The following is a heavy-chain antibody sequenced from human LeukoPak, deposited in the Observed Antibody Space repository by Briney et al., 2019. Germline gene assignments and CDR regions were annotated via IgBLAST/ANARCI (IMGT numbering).Heavy chain of an antibody. Sequence: SETLSLTCTVSGGSISSGSYYWSWIRQPAGKGLEWIGRIYTSGSTNYNPSLKSRVTISVDTSKNQFSLKLSSVTAADTAVYYCARAGYWFDPWGQGTLVTVSS. CDR1: GGSISSGSYY. V-gene: IGHV4-61*02. J-gene: IGHJ5*02. CDR3: ARAGYWFDP. CDR2: IYTSGST.